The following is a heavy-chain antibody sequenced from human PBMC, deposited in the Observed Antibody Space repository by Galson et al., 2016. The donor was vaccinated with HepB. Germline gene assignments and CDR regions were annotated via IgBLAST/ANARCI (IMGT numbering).Heavy chain of an antibody. CDR3: ARDQLEGFFDY. V-gene: IGHV3-30-3*01. D-gene: IGHD1-1*01. J-gene: IGHJ4*02. CDR1: GFTFRTYA. Sequence: SLRLSCAASGFTFRTYAIHWVRQAPGKGLEWVAVLSYDGSKKYYAESVKGRFTISRDNSKNTLYRQMNSLRAEDTAVYYCARDQLEGFFDYWGQGTLVTVSS. CDR2: LSYDGSKK.